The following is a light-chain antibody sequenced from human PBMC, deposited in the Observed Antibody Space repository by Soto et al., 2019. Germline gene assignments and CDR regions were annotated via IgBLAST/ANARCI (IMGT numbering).Light chain of an antibody. Sequence: DIQMTQSPSTLSASVGDRFTMTFRASQSISGCLAWYQQKPGKAPKLLIYDASSLESGVPSRFSGTGSRTEFTLTISSLQPDDFATYYCQQYISYLVTFGGGTKVDIK. CDR2: DAS. CDR3: QQYISYLVT. V-gene: IGKV1-5*01. J-gene: IGKJ4*01. CDR1: QSISGC.